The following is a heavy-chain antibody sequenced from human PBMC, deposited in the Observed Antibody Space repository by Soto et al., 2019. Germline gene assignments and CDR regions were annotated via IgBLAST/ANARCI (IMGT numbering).Heavy chain of an antibody. CDR2: LSGSGGMT. J-gene: IGHJ4*02. D-gene: IGHD4-4*01. CDR1: RFTFSTYA. Sequence: AGGSLRLSCAASRFTFSTYAMSWVRQAPGKGLEWVSALSGSGGMTYYADSVKGRFTISRDNSRNTLDLQMNSLTAEYTAVYYCAKGWGFSNYYFDYWGQGALVTVSS. V-gene: IGHV3-23*01. CDR3: AKGWGFSNYYFDY.